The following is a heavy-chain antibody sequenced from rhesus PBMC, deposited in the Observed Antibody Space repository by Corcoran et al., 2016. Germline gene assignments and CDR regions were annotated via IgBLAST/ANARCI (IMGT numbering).Heavy chain of an antibody. CDR1: GGSIRGYW. CDR2: VDFRGKT. D-gene: IGHD1-44*01. Sequence: QLQLQESGPGLVKPSETLSLTCAVSGGSIRGYWWSWIRQPPGKGLEWIGRVDFRGKTDHKPSLKSRVTVSRDTSKNHFSLKLTSVTAADTAVYYCARGGGGSNWYLDVWGPGTPITISS. CDR3: ARGGGGSNWYLDV. V-gene: IGHV4-160*01. J-gene: IGHJ2*01.